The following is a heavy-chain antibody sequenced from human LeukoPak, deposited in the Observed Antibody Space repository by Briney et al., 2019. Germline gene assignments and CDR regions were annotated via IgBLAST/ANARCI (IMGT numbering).Heavy chain of an antibody. Sequence: GGSLRLSCAASGFTFSSCEMNWVRQAPGKGLEWVSYISSSGSTIYYADSVKGRFTISRDNAKNSLYLQMNSLRAEDTAVYYCARASTIFGVVNPAFDYWGQGTLVTVSS. CDR1: GFTFSSCE. D-gene: IGHD3-3*01. CDR2: ISSSGSTI. J-gene: IGHJ4*02. V-gene: IGHV3-48*03. CDR3: ARASTIFGVVNPAFDY.